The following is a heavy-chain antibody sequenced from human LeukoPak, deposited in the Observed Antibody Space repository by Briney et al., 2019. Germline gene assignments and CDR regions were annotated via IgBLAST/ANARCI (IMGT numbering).Heavy chain of an antibody. CDR1: GYTFTSYA. CDR3: ARGVYDILTGYYFDY. Sequence: GASVKVSCKASGYTFTSYAMHWVRQAPGQRLEWMGWINAGNGNTKYSQKFQGRVTITADESTSTAYMELSSLRSEDTAVYYCARGVYDILTGYYFDYWGQGTLVTVSS. J-gene: IGHJ4*02. CDR2: INAGNGNT. V-gene: IGHV1-3*01. D-gene: IGHD3-9*01.